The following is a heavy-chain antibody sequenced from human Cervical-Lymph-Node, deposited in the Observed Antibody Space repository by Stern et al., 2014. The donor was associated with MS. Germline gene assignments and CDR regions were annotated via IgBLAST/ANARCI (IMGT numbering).Heavy chain of an antibody. D-gene: IGHD6-13*01. V-gene: IGHV4-34*01. CDR3: AAGYSSSWSHYYGMDV. CDR1: GGSFSGYY. J-gene: IGHJ6*02. Sequence: QVQLQQWGAGLLKPSETLSLTCAVYGGSFSGYYWSWLRQPPGKGLEWIGAINHSGSTNYNPSLKSRVTLSAATSQNPFSLKLSSVTAADTAVYYCAAGYSSSWSHYYGMDVWGQGTTVTVSS. CDR2: INHSGST.